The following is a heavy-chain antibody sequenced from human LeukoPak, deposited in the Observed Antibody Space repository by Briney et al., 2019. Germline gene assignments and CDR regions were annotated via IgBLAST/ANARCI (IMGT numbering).Heavy chain of an antibody. Sequence: SETLSLTCAVYGGSFSGYYWSWIRQPPGKGLEWLGEINHSGSTNYNPSLKSRVTISVDTSKNQFSLKLSSVTAADTAVYYCAGGPSPNIFRYYYYGMDVWGQGTTVTVSS. V-gene: IGHV4-34*01. D-gene: IGHD2/OR15-2a*01. CDR1: GGSFSGYY. CDR2: INHSGST. J-gene: IGHJ6*02. CDR3: AGGPSPNIFRYYYYGMDV.